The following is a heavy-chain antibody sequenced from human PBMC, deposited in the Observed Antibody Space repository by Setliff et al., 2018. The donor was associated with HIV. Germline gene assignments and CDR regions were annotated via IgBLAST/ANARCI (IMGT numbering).Heavy chain of an antibody. J-gene: IGHJ3*01. D-gene: IGHD5-18*01. CDR3: AREWSYGAFDTFDV. CDR2: TYTSGST. Sequence: PSETLSLTCTVSGGSISSYYWSWIRQSPGKGLEWIGYTYTSGSTNYNHNPSLKSRVTISVDTSKNQFSLKLGSVTAADTAVYYCAREWSYGAFDTFDVWGQGTMVTVSS. V-gene: IGHV4-4*09. CDR1: GGSISSYY.